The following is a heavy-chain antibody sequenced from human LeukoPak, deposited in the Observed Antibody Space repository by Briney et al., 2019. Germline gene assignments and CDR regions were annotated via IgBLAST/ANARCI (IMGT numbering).Heavy chain of an antibody. CDR2: IYYSGST. D-gene: IGHD3-16*01. V-gene: IGHV4-39*01. J-gene: IGHJ3*02. CDR1: GGSIRSSSHY. CDR3: ARHGRLGDHDAFDI. Sequence: PSETLSLTCTVSGGSIRSSSHYWGWIRQPPGKGLKWIVSIYYSGSTYFNPSLKSRVTISVDTSKNQISLKLSSVTAADTAVYYCARHGRLGDHDAFDIWGQGTMVTVSS.